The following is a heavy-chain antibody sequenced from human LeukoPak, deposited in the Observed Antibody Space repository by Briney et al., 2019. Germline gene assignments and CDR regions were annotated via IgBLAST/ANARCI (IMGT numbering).Heavy chain of an antibody. CDR2: ISNDECNK. J-gene: IGHJ4*02. D-gene: IGHD3-22*01. CDR3: AKGPSAYYYPHLEY. Sequence: GGSLRLSCAASGFTFRNYGMHWVRQPPGKGLEWVAVISNDECNKNYADSVEGRFTISRDNSKNTLYLQMNSLRPEDTALYYCAKGPSAYYYPHLEYWGQGTLVTVSS. V-gene: IGHV3-30*18. CDR1: GFTFRNYG.